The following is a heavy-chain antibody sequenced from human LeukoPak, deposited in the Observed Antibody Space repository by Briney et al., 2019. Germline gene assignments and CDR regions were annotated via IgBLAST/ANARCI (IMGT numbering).Heavy chain of an antibody. J-gene: IGHJ6*02. D-gene: IGHD3-10*01. Sequence: GGSLRLSCAASGFTFSNYWMSWVRQAPGKGLEWVANIKQDGSGKNYVESAKGRFTVSRDSAKNSLYLQMNSLRPEDTALYYCVKDMNPGGADVWGQGTTVTVSS. CDR1: GFTFSNYW. CDR3: VKDMNPGGADV. V-gene: IGHV3-7*03. CDR2: IKQDGSGK.